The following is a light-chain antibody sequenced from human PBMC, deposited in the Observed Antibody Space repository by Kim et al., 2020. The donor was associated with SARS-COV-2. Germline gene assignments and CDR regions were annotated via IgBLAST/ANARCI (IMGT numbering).Light chain of an antibody. Sequence: DIQMTQSPSSLSASVGDRVTITCQASQDISNYLHWYQQKPGKAPKLLIYDASNLETGVPSSFSGSGSGTDFTFTISSLQPEDIATYYCQQYDNLPYTFGQGTKLEI. CDR1: QDISNY. CDR3: QQYDNLPYT. V-gene: IGKV1-33*01. CDR2: DAS. J-gene: IGKJ2*01.